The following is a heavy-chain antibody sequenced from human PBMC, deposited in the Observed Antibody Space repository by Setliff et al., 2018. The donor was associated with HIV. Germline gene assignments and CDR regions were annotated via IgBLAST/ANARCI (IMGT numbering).Heavy chain of an antibody. Sequence: PGGSLRLSCAVSGFTFSRYAMSWVRQAPGKGLEWVSGISGSGSSTYYADSVKGRFTISRDNSKNTLYLQMNRLRADDTAIYYCAKGASLVPRRPHFCYFDYWGQGALVTVSS. V-gene: IGHV3-23*01. CDR1: GFTFSRYA. CDR2: ISGSGSST. D-gene: IGHD3-16*02. CDR3: AKGASLVPRRPHFCYFDY. J-gene: IGHJ4*02.